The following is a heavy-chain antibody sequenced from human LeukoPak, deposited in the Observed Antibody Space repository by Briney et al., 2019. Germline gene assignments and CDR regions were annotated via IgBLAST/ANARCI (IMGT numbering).Heavy chain of an antibody. J-gene: IGHJ4*02. V-gene: IGHV3-21*01. CDR3: ASDPLWFGELN. CDR2: ISSSSSYI. Sequence: GGSLRLSCAASGFTFSSYSMNWVRQAPGKGLEWVSSISSSSSYIYYADSVKGRFTISRDNAKNSLYLQMNSLRAEDTAVYYCASDPLWFGELNWGQGTLVTVSS. D-gene: IGHD3-10*01. CDR1: GFTFSSYS.